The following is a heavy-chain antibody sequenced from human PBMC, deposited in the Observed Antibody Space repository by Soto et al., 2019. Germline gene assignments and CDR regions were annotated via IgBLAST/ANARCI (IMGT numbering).Heavy chain of an antibody. CDR3: ARQTPWDSSGWYWFDP. J-gene: IGHJ5*02. CDR1: GYSFTTYW. V-gene: IGHV5-51*01. Sequence: PGESLKISCKGSGYSFTTYWIGWVRQMPGKGLEWMGIIYPGDSDTRYSPSFQGQVTISADKSISTAYLQWSSLKASDTAMYYCARQTPWDSSGWYWFDPWGQGTLVTVS. D-gene: IGHD6-19*01. CDR2: IYPGDSDT.